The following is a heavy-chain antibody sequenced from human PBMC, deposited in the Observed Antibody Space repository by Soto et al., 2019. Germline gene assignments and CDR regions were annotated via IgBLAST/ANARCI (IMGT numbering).Heavy chain of an antibody. CDR3: PRDETDYYDSSGLFDY. CDR2: ISAYNGNT. J-gene: IGHJ4*02. CDR1: GYTFTSYG. V-gene: IGHV1-18*01. D-gene: IGHD3-22*01. Sequence: QVQLVQSGAEVKKPGASVKVSCKASGYTFTSYGISWVRQAPGQGLEWMGWISAYNGNTNYAQKLQGRVTMTTDTSTSTAYMVLRSLRSDDTAVYYCPRDETDYYDSSGLFDYWGQGTLVTVSS.